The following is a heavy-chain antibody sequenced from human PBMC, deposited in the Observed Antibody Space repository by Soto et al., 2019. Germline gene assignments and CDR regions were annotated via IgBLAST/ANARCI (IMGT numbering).Heavy chain of an antibody. D-gene: IGHD4-4*01. CDR3: AGVKRSSNYAAGSYY. V-gene: IGHV3-23*01. Sequence: EVQLLESGGGLVQPGGSLRLSCAASGFTFSSYAMSWVRQAPGKGLEWVSVISISGAPTQYADSVKGRFTISRDNSKNTLYLQMNSLRVEDTAVYYCAGVKRSSNYAAGSYYWGQGTLVTVSS. J-gene: IGHJ4*02. CDR2: ISISGAPT. CDR1: GFTFSSYA.